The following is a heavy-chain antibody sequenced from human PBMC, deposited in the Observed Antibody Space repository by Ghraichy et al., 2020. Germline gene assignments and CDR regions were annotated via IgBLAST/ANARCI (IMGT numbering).Heavy chain of an antibody. CDR3: AREMITFGGVIVAAFDI. J-gene: IGHJ3*02. CDR1: GGSFSTYY. CDR2: INHSGST. Sequence: SETLSLTCAVYGGSFSTYYWSWIRQPPGKGLEWIGEINHSGSTNYNPSLKSRVTISVDTSKNQFSLKLRPVTAADTAVYYCAREMITFGGVIVAAFDIWGQGTMVTVSS. D-gene: IGHD3-16*02. V-gene: IGHV4-34*01.